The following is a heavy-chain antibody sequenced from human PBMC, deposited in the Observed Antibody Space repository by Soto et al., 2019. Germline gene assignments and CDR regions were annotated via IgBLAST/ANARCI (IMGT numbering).Heavy chain of an antibody. CDR1: GYTFTSYY. Sequence: QVQLVQSGAEVKKPGASVKVSCKASGYTFTSYYMHWVRQAPGQGLEWMGIINPSGGSTSYAQKFQGSITMTRDTSTSTVYMELSGLTSEDTAVYYCAIHSRGYSYGCLGLWGQGTLVTVSS. D-gene: IGHD5-18*01. J-gene: IGHJ5*02. CDR3: AIHSRGYSYGCLGL. CDR2: INPSGGST. V-gene: IGHV1-46*01.